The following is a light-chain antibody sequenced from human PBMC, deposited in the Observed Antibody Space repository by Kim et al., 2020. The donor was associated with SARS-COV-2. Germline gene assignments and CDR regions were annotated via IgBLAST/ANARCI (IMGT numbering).Light chain of an antibody. Sequence: EIVLTQSPGTLSLSPGERATLSCRASQSVSSSYLAWYQQKPGQAPRLLIYGASSRATGIPDRFSGSGSGTDFTLTISRLEPEDFAVYYCQQYGSSPPCTFGQGTTVDIK. CDR1: QSVSSSY. V-gene: IGKV3-20*01. CDR2: GAS. CDR3: QQYGSSPPCT. J-gene: IGKJ1*01.